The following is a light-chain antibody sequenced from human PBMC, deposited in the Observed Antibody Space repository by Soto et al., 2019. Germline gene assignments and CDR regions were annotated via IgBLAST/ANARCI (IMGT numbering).Light chain of an antibody. CDR3: QQDGNSSPWT. CDR1: QSISSW. CDR2: KAS. Sequence: DIQMTQSPSTLSASVGDRVTITCRASQSISSWLAWYQQKPGKAPKLLIYKASSLETGVPSRFSGSGSGTEFTLILSSLQPDDFASYYCQQDGNSSPWTFGQGTKVEIK. J-gene: IGKJ1*01. V-gene: IGKV1-5*03.